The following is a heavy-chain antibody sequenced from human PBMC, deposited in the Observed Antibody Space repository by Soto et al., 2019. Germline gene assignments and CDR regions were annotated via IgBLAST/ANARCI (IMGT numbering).Heavy chain of an antibody. V-gene: IGHV1-2*04. CDR1: GYTFTGYY. CDR2: INPNSGGT. J-gene: IGHJ3*02. D-gene: IGHD2-15*01. Sequence: ASVKVSCKASGYTFTGYYMHWVRQAPGQGLEWMGWINPNSGGTNYAQKFQGWVTMTRDTSISTAYMELSRLRSDDTAVYYCARYPGLGYCSGGSCPHDAFDIWGQGTMVTVSS. CDR3: ARYPGLGYCSGGSCPHDAFDI.